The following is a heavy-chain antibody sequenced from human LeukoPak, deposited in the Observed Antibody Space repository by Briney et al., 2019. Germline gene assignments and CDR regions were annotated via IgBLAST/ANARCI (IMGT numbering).Heavy chain of an antibody. J-gene: IGHJ6*02. V-gene: IGHV1-2*02. CDR3: ARDLLQVVATLLPYYYGMDV. D-gene: IGHD2-21*01. CDR2: INPNSGGT. CDR1: GYTFTGYY. Sequence: ASVKVSCKASGYTFTGYYMHWVRRAPGQGLEWMGWINPNSGGTNYAQKFQGRVTMTRDTSISTAYMELSRLRSDDTAVYYCARDLLQVVATLLPYYYGMDVWGQGTTVTVSS.